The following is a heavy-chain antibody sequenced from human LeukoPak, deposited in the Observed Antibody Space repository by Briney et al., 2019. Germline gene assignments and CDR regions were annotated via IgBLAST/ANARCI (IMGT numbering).Heavy chain of an antibody. V-gene: IGHV4-59*01. D-gene: IGHD6-19*01. CDR2: IHYSGST. CDR3: ARDGVAGGFDY. Sequence: WETLSLTCTVSGGSIGSYYWNWIRQAPGKGLEWIGYIHYSGSTNHNSSLKSRVTLSVDTSRNQYSLKLSSVTAADTAVYYCARDGVAGGFDYWGQGTLVTVSS. CDR1: GGSIGSYY. J-gene: IGHJ4*02.